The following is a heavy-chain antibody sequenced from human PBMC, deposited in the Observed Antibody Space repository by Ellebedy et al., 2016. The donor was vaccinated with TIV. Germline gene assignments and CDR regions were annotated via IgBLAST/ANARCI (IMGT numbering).Heavy chain of an antibody. J-gene: IGHJ1*01. Sequence: ASVKVSCKASGYTFTSYGISWVRQAPGQGLEWMGWISAYNGNTNYAQKLQGRVIMTTDTSTSTAYMELRSLRSDDTAVYYCARDQWLASNLEYFQHWGQGTLVTVSS. D-gene: IGHD6-19*01. CDR3: ARDQWLASNLEYFQH. CDR2: ISAYNGNT. V-gene: IGHV1-18*01. CDR1: GYTFTSYG.